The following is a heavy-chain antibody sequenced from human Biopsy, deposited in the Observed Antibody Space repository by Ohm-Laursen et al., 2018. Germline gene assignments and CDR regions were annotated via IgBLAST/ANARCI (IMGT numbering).Heavy chain of an antibody. D-gene: IGHD3-16*01. CDR3: ARGYARRVSIFEASIYWFDT. J-gene: IGHJ5*02. CDR1: GYSFSTYA. Sequence: ASVNVSCKASGYSFSTYAVNWVRQARGQGLEWMGWMITSRGKTGYAQRFQGRVTLTMNTSISTAYMELSGLRSEDTAVYFCARGYARRVSIFEASIYWFDTWGQGTLVTVSS. V-gene: IGHV1-8*01. CDR2: MITSRGKT.